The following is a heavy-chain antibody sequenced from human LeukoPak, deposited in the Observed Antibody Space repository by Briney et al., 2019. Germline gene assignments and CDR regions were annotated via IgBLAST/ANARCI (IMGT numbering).Heavy chain of an antibody. V-gene: IGHV3-33*01. D-gene: IGHD6-13*01. CDR2: IWYDGSNK. CDR3: ARASIAAAGKFDY. J-gene: IGHJ4*02. CDR1: GFTFSSYG. Sequence: GRSLRLSCAASGFTFSSYGMHWVRQAPGKGLEWVAVIWYDGSNKYYADSVKGRFTISRDNSKNTLYLQMNSLRAEDTAVYYCARASIAAAGKFDYWGQGTLVTVSS.